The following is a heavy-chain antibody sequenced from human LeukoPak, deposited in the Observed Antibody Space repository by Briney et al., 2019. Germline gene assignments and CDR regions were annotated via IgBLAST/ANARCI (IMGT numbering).Heavy chain of an antibody. V-gene: IGHV4-39*01. CDR1: GASIISGNYF. CDR3: ARQYEF. CDR2: WHHSGIT. Sequence: PSETLSLTCTVSGASIISGNYFWGRVRQPPGKRLEWIGSWHHSGITDYNPSLKSRVTIVADTSKNQFSLKLASVAAADSAVYFCARQYEFWGQGTLVTVSS. D-gene: IGHD3-10*01. J-gene: IGHJ4*02.